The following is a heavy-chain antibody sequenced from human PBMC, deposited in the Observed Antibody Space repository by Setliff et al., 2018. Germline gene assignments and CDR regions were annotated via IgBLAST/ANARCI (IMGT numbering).Heavy chain of an antibody. CDR3: ARSINGYQQRYDF. CDR1: GFSISSGYY. CDR2: IHHSGKA. V-gene: IGHV4-38-2*01. Sequence: PSETLSLTCAVSGFSISSGYYWGWIRQPPGKGLEWIVNIHHSGKAYYNPSLKSRVTMSVDTSKNHVSLKLSSVTAADTAVYYCARSINGYQQRYDFWGQGALVTVS. J-gene: IGHJ4*02. D-gene: IGHD3-16*01.